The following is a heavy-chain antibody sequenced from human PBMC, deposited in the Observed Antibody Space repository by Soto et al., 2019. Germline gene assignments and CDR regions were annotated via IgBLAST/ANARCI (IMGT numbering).Heavy chain of an antibody. V-gene: IGHV3-33*01. J-gene: IGHJ6*02. CDR2: IWYDGSNK. D-gene: IGHD1-26*01. Sequence: PGGSLRLSCAASGFTFSSYGMHWVRQAPGKGLEWVAVIWYDGSNKYYADSVKGRFTISRDNSKNTLYLQMNSLRAEDTAVYYCARDLLGGLLVGAIVGMDVWGQGTTVTVSS. CDR1: GFTFSSYG. CDR3: ARDLLGGLLVGAIVGMDV.